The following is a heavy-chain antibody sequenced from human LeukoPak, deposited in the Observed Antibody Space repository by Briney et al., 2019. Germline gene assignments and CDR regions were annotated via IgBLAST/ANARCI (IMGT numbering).Heavy chain of an antibody. D-gene: IGHD1-26*01. CDR2: IYYSGST. Sequence: SETLSLTCTVSGGSISSYYWSWIRQPPGKGLEWIGFIYYSGSTHYKPSLKSRGTISVDTSKNQYSLKLSSVTAADTAVYYCASHSGSYYYFDYWGQGTLVTVSS. J-gene: IGHJ4*02. CDR1: GGSISSYY. CDR3: ASHSGSYYYFDY. V-gene: IGHV4-59*08.